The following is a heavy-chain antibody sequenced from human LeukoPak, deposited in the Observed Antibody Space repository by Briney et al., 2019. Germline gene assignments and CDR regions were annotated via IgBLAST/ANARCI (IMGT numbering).Heavy chain of an antibody. Sequence: GGSLRLSCAASGFTFDDYAMHWVRQAPGKGLEWVSGISWNSGSIGYADSVKGRLTISRDNAKNSLYLQMNSLRAEDTALYYCAKDISGLATIPGGFDYWGQGTLVTVSS. CDR2: ISWNSGSI. CDR1: GFTFDDYA. D-gene: IGHD5-12*01. CDR3: AKDISGLATIPGGFDY. J-gene: IGHJ4*02. V-gene: IGHV3-9*01.